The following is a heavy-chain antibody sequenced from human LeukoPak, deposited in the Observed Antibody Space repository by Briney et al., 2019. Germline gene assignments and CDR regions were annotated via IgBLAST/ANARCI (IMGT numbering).Heavy chain of an antibody. Sequence: SQTLSLTCTVSGGSISSGDYYWSWIRQPPGKGLEWIGYIYYSGSTYYNPSLKSLVTISVDTSKNQFSLKLSSVTAADTAVYYCARDLGEQTNWFDPWGQGTLVTVSS. V-gene: IGHV4-30-4*01. J-gene: IGHJ5*02. CDR2: IYYSGST. D-gene: IGHD3-10*01. CDR3: ARDLGEQTNWFDP. CDR1: GGSISSGDYY.